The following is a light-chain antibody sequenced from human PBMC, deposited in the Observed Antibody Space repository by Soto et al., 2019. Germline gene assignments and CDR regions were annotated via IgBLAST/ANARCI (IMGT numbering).Light chain of an antibody. CDR2: EGS. J-gene: IGLJ3*02. CDR3: CSYASSSTFWV. V-gene: IGLV2-23*03. CDR1: SSDVGSYNL. Sequence: QSALTQPASVSGSPGQSITISCTGTSSDVGSYNLVSWYQQHPGKAPKLMIYEGSKRPSGISNRFPGSKSGNTASLTISGLQAEDEADYYCCSYASSSTFWVFGGGTKLTGL.